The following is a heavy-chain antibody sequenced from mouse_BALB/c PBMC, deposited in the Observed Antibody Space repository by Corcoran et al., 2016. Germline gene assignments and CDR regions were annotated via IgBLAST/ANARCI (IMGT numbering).Heavy chain of an antibody. CDR3: ARGGITPFAY. CDR1: GYTFTNYG. J-gene: IGHJ3*01. V-gene: IGHV9-1*02. CDR2: INTYTGEP. D-gene: IGHD2-4*01. Sequence: QIQLVKSGPELKKPGEAVKISCKASGYTFTNYGMNWVKQAPGKGLKGMGWINTYTGEPTYADDFKGRFAFSLETSASTAYLQINNLKNEDMATYFCARGGITPFAYWGQGTLVTVSA.